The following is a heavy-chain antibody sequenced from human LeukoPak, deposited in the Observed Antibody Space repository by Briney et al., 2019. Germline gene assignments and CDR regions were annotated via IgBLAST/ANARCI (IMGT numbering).Heavy chain of an antibody. CDR2: IYYSGST. V-gene: IGHV4-59*11. J-gene: IGHJ2*01. CDR3: ARASGGYYYVTWYFDL. D-gene: IGHD3-22*01. Sequence: PSETLSLTCTVSGGSISSHYWSWIRQPPGKGLEWIGYIYYSGSTNYNPSLKSRVTISVDTSKNQFSLKLSSVTAADTAVYYCARASGGYYYVTWYFDLWGRGTLVTVSS. CDR1: GGSISSHY.